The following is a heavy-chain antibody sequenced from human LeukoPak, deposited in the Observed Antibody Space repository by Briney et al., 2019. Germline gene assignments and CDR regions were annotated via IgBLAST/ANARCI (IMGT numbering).Heavy chain of an antibody. CDR2: IKQDGSEK. CDR1: GFIFGAYW. CDR3: VRSLEKFGTRDY. D-gene: IGHD3-10*01. V-gene: IGHV3-7*01. J-gene: IGHJ4*02. Sequence: GGSLRLSCAASGFIFGAYWMTWVRQAPGKGLEWVANIKQDGSEKHYMDSVKGRFTISRDNAKKSLFLQMNSLTAEDTALYYCVRSLEKFGTRDYWGQGTLVTVSS.